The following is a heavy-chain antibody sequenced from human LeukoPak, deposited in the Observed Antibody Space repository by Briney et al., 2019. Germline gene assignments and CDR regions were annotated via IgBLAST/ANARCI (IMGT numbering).Heavy chain of an antibody. J-gene: IGHJ6*02. Sequence: GGSLRLSCAASGLDVSTTYMTWVRQAPGKGLEWVSVLYGGGSTFYAESVKGRFTISSVNSNNTLYLQMNNLRADDTAVYYCARVSRTSWYYGMDVWGRGTTVTVAS. CDR1: GLDVSTTY. CDR3: ARVSRTSWYYGMDV. D-gene: IGHD3/OR15-3a*01. V-gene: IGHV3-53*01. CDR2: LYGGGST.